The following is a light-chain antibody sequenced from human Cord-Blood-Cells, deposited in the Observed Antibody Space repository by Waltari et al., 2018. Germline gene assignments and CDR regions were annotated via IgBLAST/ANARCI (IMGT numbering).Light chain of an antibody. J-gene: IGKJ1*01. Sequence: DIQITNSPSSLSASVGDRVTITCRANQSISSYLNWYQHKPRKAPKLLIYAASNWQSGVPSRLSGSAAVTDFTLTISRLEPEALATYDGQVSYRIPRAFGKGAQGEIK. CDR2: AAS. CDR1: QSISSY. CDR3: QVSYRIPRA. V-gene: IGKV1-39*01.